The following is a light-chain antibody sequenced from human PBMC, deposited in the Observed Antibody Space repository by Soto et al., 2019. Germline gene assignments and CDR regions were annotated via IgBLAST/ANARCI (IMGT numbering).Light chain of an antibody. CDR1: QTINTW. CDR2: KAS. V-gene: IGKV1-5*03. Sequence: DIQMTQSPSTLSASVGDRVTITCRASQTINTWLAWYQQKPGKAPNLLIYKASNLESGVPSRSSGSGSGTEFSLTISSLQPDDFATYYCQQYNAYPLTFGGGTTVEIK. CDR3: QQYNAYPLT. J-gene: IGKJ4*01.